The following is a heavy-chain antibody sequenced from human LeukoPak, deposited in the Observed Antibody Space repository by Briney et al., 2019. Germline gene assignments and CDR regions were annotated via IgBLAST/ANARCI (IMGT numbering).Heavy chain of an antibody. V-gene: IGHV1-2*02. CDR2: INPNSGGT. D-gene: IGHD2-2*01. J-gene: IGHJ4*02. Sequence: ASVKVSCKASGYTFTGYYMHWVRQAPGQGLEWMGWINPNSGGTNYAQKFQGRVTMTRDTSISTAYMELSRLRSDDTAVYYCARGGARYCSSTSCPRTGTTEYYFDYWGQGTLVTVSS. CDR1: GYTFTGYY. CDR3: ARGGARYCSSTSCPRTGTTEYYFDY.